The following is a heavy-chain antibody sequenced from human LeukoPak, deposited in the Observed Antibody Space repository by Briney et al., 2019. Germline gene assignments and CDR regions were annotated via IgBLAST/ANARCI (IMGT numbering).Heavy chain of an antibody. J-gene: IGHJ6*02. Sequence: PSETLSLTCTVSGGSISSYYWSWIRQPARKGLEWIGRIYTSGSTNYNPSLKSRVTMSVDTSKNQFSLKLSSVTAADTAVYYCARGGDSSSWYYYYGMDVWGQGTTVTVSS. CDR1: GGSISSYY. D-gene: IGHD6-13*01. V-gene: IGHV4-4*07. CDR3: ARGGDSSSWYYYYGMDV. CDR2: IYTSGST.